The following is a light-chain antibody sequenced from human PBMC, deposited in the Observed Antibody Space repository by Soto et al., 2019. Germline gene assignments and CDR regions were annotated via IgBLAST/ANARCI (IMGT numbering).Light chain of an antibody. Sequence: QSALTQPASVSASPGQSITISCTGTSSDVGAYNYVSWYQQHPGKAPKLIVYEVNNRPPGVSDRFSGSKSGSTASLTISGLQADDEADYYCSSYTTSSTLAYVFGTGTKLTVL. V-gene: IGLV2-14*01. CDR1: SSDVGAYNY. CDR2: EVN. J-gene: IGLJ1*01. CDR3: SSYTTSSTLAYV.